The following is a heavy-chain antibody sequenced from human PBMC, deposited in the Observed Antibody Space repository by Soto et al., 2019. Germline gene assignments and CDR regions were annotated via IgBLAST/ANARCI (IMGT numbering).Heavy chain of an antibody. V-gene: IGHV3-74*01. Sequence: EVQLVESGGGLVQPGGSLRLSCVASGFTFSNHWMHWVRQSPGQGLSGVSRVNEVRTITDYADFVEGRFTISRDNAKNTLSLQMNNLRAEDTALYYCARPRSKSSSGFDLWGQGTMVTVSS. CDR1: GFTFSNHW. D-gene: IGHD6-6*01. CDR3: ARPRSKSSSGFDL. J-gene: IGHJ3*01. CDR2: VNEVRTIT.